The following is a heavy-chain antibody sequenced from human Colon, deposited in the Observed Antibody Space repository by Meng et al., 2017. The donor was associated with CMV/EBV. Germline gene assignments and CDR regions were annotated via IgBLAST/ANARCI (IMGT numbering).Heavy chain of an antibody. Sequence: SETLSLTCTVSGDPITNYYGSWIRQPPGKGLEWIGYIYYSGNTNYNPSLKSRVTISLDTSKNQFSLKLRSVTAADTAVYYCARDSRTHGPYYYHGVDVWGQGTTVTVSS. V-gene: IGHV4-59*01. CDR1: GDPITNYY. D-gene: IGHD2-2*01. CDR3: ARDSRTHGPYYYHGVDV. CDR2: IYYSGNT. J-gene: IGHJ6*02.